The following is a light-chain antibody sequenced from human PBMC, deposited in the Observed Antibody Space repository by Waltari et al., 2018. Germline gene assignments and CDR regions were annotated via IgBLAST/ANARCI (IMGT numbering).Light chain of an antibody. V-gene: IGKV3-11*01. J-gene: IGKJ4*01. Sequence: EILLPQSSAILSLSPGERAPHTCRASQSVDILFVWYQQKPGQAPRLVIHDASNTAPGFPSRFSGSGSGTDFTLTISSLEPEDFAVYYCQHRVSWPLTFGGGTKVELK. CDR3: QHRVSWPLT. CDR1: QSVDIL. CDR2: DAS.